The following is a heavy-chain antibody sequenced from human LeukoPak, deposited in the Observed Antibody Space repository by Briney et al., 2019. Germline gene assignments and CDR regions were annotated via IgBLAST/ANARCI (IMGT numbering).Heavy chain of an antibody. CDR1: GYSFTSYW. CDR3: ATSYGSGSYTPIN. V-gene: IGHV5-51*01. CDR2: IYPGDSDT. D-gene: IGHD3-10*01. Sequence: GESLKISCKGSGYSFTSYWIGWVRQMPGKGLEWMGIIYPGDSDTRYSPSFQGQVTISADKSISTAYMELSSLRSEDTAVYYCATSYGSGSYTPINWGQGTLVTVSS. J-gene: IGHJ4*02.